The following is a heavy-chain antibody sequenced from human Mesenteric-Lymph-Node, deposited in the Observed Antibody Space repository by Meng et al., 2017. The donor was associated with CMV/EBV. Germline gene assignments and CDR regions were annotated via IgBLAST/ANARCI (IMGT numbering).Heavy chain of an antibody. CDR1: IISGGYY. D-gene: IGHD2-2*01. Sequence: IISGGYYWCCSRQHARKGLEWFRYIYYSASTYYTPSLKSRVTISVDTSKNQFSLKLSSVTAADTAVYYCARETAGYCSSTSCSDSQPWGQGTLVTVSS. CDR2: IYYSAST. V-gene: IGHV4-31*02. J-gene: IGHJ5*02. CDR3: ARETAGYCSSTSCSDSQP.